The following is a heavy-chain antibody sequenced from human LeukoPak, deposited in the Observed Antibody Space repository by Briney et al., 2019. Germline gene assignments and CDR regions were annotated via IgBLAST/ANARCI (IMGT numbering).Heavy chain of an antibody. J-gene: IGHJ6*04. CDR2: IKSKTDGGTT. CDR3: TTDPVTMVRGVTLYYYGMDV. V-gene: IGHV3-15*01. CDR1: GFTFSDYY. Sequence: PGGSLRLSCAASGFTFSDYYMSWIRQAPGKGLEWVGRIKSKTDGGTTDYAAPVKGRFTISRDDSKNTLYLQMNSLKTEDTAVYYCTTDPVTMVRGVTLYYYGMDVWGKGTTVTVSS. D-gene: IGHD3-10*01.